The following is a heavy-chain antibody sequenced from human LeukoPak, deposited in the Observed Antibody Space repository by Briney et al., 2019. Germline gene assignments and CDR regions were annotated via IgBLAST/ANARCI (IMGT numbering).Heavy chain of an antibody. D-gene: IGHD6-13*01. Sequence: GASVKVSCKASGYTFTGYYMHWVRQAPGQGLEWMGWINPNSGGTNYAQKFQGRVTMTRDTSISTAYMELSRLRSDDTAVYYCARDPGSSSWGYFDYWGQGTLVTVSS. J-gene: IGHJ4*02. CDR1: GYTFTGYY. CDR3: ARDPGSSSWGYFDY. V-gene: IGHV1-2*02. CDR2: INPNSGGT.